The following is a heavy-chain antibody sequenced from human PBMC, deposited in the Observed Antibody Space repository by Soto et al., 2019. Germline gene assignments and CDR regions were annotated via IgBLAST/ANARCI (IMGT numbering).Heavy chain of an antibody. D-gene: IGHD3-22*01. V-gene: IGHV4-59*08. J-gene: IGHJ4*02. Sequence: QVQLQESGPGLVKPSETLSLTCTVSGGSISSYYWSWIRQPPGKGLEWIGYIYYSGSTNYDPSLKSRVTISVDTSKNQFSLKLSSVTAADTAVYYCARHYYDSSGYFDYWGQGTLVTVSS. CDR2: IYYSGST. CDR3: ARHYYDSSGYFDY. CDR1: GGSISSYY.